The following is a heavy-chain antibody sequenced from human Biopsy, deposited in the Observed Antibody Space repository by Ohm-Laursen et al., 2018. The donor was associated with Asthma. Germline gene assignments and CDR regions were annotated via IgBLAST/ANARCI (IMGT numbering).Heavy chain of an antibody. CDR3: ALSQDSGFDDHSPSWFDP. D-gene: IGHD3-9*01. J-gene: IGHJ5*02. V-gene: IGHV2-5*02. CDR1: GLSLRNPGVG. CDR2: IYWVDYN. Sequence: TQTLTLTCSFYGLSLRNPGVGVGWIRRSPGKALEWLALIYWVDYNLVRPSLKRRLNIAKDPSKNQGVLTMTKMDPVDSGTYYCALSQDSGFDDHSPSWFDPWGQGTLVTVSS.